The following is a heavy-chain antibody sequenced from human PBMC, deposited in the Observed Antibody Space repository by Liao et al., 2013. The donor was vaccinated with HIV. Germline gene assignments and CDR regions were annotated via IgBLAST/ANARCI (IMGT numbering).Heavy chain of an antibody. D-gene: IGHD3-10*01. CDR2: IYSSGRT. V-gene: IGHV4-39*07. J-gene: IGHJ6*03. CDR1: GGSISGSTFY. Sequence: QVHLQESGPGLVKPSETLSLTCSVSGGSISGSTFYWGWIRQAPGKGLEYIGTIYSSGRTNLNSSFKSRVTISMDTSKNQFSMKMSSVTATDTAVYYCAKSDYGTGXDRYSYFYTDVWGEGTTVTVSS. CDR3: AKSDYGTGXDRYSYFYTDV.